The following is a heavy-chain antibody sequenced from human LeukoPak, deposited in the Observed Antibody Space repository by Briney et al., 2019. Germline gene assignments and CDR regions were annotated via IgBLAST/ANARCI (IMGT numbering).Heavy chain of an antibody. J-gene: IGHJ3*02. V-gene: IGHV4-31*11. CDR3: ARQMTLGAFDI. D-gene: IGHD3-16*01. Sequence: PSQTLSLTCAVSGGSISSGGYYWSWIRQHPGKGLEWIGYIYYSGSTYYNPSLKSRVTISVDTSKNQFSLKLSSVTAADTAVYYCARQMTLGAFDIWGQGTMVTVSS. CDR2: IYYSGST. CDR1: GGSISSGGYY.